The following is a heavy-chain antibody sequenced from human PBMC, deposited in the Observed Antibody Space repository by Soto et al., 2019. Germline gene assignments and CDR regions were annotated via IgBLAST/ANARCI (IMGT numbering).Heavy chain of an antibody. CDR1: GYTFTGYY. CDR3: AREREVIGYYDSSGYASLGY. J-gene: IGHJ4*02. CDR2: INPNSGGT. D-gene: IGHD3-22*01. V-gene: IGHV1-2*04. Sequence: QVQLVQSGAEVKKPGASVKVSCKASGYTFTGYYMHWVRQAPGQGLEWMGWINPNSGGTNYAQKFQGWVTMTRDTSISTAYMELSRLRSDDTAVYYCAREREVIGYYDSSGYASLGYWGQGTQVTVSS.